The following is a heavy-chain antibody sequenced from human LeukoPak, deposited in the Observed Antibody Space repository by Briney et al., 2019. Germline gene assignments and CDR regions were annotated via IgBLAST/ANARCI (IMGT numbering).Heavy chain of an antibody. CDR2: ISAYNGNT. J-gene: IGHJ4*02. CDR3: ARSPGAVFYYDSSGYYDYFDY. CDR1: GYTFTSYG. V-gene: IGHV1-18*01. Sequence: GASVKVSCKASGYTFTSYGISWVRQAPGQGLEWMGWISAYNGNTNYAQKLQGRVTMTTDTSTSTAYMELRSLRSDDTAVYYCARSPGAVFYYDSSGYYDYFDYWGQGTLVTVSS. D-gene: IGHD3-22*01.